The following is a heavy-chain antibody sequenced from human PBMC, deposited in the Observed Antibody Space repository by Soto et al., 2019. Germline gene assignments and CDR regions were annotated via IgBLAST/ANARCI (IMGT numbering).Heavy chain of an antibody. J-gene: IGHJ6*02. Sequence: QVQLQQWGAGLLKPSETLSLTCAVYGGSFSGYYWSWIRQPPGKGLEWIGEINHSGSTNYNPSLKRRVTISVDTSKNQFSLKLSSVTAADTAVYYCARGPTVGSSGWYYYYGMDVWGQGTTVTVSS. D-gene: IGHD6-19*01. CDR3: ARGPTVGSSGWYYYYGMDV. CDR2: INHSGST. V-gene: IGHV4-34*01. CDR1: GGSFSGYY.